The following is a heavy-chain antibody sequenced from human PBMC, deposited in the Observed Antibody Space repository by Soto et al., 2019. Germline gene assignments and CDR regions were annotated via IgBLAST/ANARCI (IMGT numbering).Heavy chain of an antibody. J-gene: IGHJ4*02. V-gene: IGHV3-30*03. CDR1: GFNFGVFG. CDR3: ALTRRSSLLEVAGPGFEY. Sequence: QVRLVESGGGVVQPGRSLRLSCAASGFNFGVFGMHWVRQAPGKGLEWLSVLSYEGSEEYYADSVRGRFTISRDNSKNTLFLQMDSVRVDDTGVYYCALTRRSSLLEVAGPGFEYWGQGTLVTVS. D-gene: IGHD6-19*01. CDR2: LSYEGSEE.